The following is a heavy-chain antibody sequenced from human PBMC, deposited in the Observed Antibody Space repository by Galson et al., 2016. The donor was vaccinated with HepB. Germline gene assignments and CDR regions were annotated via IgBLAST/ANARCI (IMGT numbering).Heavy chain of an antibody. J-gene: IGHJ6*01. CDR2: INAGNGKT. V-gene: IGHV1-3*01. CDR3: ARAMRYYDSSGYPSVGMDV. D-gene: IGHD3-22*01. Sequence: SVKVSCKASGYTFRNYAMHWVRQAPGQRLEWMAWINAGNGKTKSSERFQGRVTITRDTSASTAYMELISLRSEDTAVYYCARAMRYYDSSGYPSVGMDVWGPRDHGHRLL. CDR1: GYTFRNYA.